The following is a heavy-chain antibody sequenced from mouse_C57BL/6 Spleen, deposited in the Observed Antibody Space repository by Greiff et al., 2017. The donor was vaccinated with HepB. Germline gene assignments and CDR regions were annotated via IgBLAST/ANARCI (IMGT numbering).Heavy chain of an antibody. Sequence: QVQLQQPGAELVKPGASVKLSCKASGYTFTSYWMQWVKQRPGQGLEWIGEIDPSDSYTNYNQKFKGKAPLTVDTSSSTAYMQLSSLTSEDSAVYYCARGGYSPSWFAYWGQGTLVTVSA. D-gene: IGHD2-12*01. CDR3: ARGGYSPSWFAY. J-gene: IGHJ3*01. CDR1: GYTFTSYW. V-gene: IGHV1-50*01. CDR2: IDPSDSYT.